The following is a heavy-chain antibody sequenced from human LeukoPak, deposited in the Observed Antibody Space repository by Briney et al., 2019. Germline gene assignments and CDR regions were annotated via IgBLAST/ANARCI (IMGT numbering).Heavy chain of an antibody. Sequence: SETLSLTCTVSGGSISSFYWTWIRQSPGKGLEWIGYIYSGGKTNYKPSLKSRATMSVDTSKNQFSLRLTSVTAADTAMYYCARSPYVTFGGHFDYWGQGTLVTVSS. CDR2: IYSGGKT. CDR3: ARSPYVTFGGHFDY. D-gene: IGHD3-16*01. J-gene: IGHJ4*02. CDR1: GGSISSFY. V-gene: IGHV4-4*09.